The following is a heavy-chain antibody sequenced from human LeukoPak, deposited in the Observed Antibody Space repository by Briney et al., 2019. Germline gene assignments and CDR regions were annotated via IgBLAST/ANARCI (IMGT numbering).Heavy chain of an antibody. CDR2: ISGDGATT. D-gene: IGHD6-13*01. J-gene: IGHJ4*02. CDR3: AKKNLAAAGPNYFDY. Sequence: PGGSLRLSCAASGFTFSTYSMNWVRQAPGKGLEWVSIISGDGATTDYADSVKSRFTISRDNSRNTLYLQMNSLRVEDTAVYYCAKKNLAAAGPNYFDYGGQGTLVTVSS. V-gene: IGHV3-23*01. CDR1: GFTFSTYS.